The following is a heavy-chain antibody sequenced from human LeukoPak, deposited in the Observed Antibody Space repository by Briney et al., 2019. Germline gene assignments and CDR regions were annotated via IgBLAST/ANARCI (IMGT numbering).Heavy chain of an antibody. V-gene: IGHV3-30*18. J-gene: IGHJ4*02. CDR3: AKRATLTDFDY. Sequence: PGRSLRLSCAASGLTFSSYGMHWVRQAPGKGLEWVAVISYDGSNKYYADSVEGRFTISRDNSKNTLYLQMNSLRAEDTAVYYCAKRATLTDFDYWGQGTLVTVSS. D-gene: IGHD2/OR15-2a*01. CDR1: GLTFSSYG. CDR2: ISYDGSNK.